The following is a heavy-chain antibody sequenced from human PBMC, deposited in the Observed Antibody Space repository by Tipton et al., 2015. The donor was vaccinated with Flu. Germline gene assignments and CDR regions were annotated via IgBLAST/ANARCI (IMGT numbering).Heavy chain of an antibody. CDR2: IYSSGST. D-gene: IGHD5-12*01. CDR3: ARDLRGYSGYTGGDAFDI. Sequence: TLSLTCTASGDSISSYYWTWIRQPAGKGLEWIGRIYSSGSTNYNPSLKSRVTMSVDTSKNQFSLKLSSATAADTAIYYCARDLRGYSGYTGGDAFDIWGQGTMVTVSS. CDR1: GDSISSYY. V-gene: IGHV4-4*07. J-gene: IGHJ3*02.